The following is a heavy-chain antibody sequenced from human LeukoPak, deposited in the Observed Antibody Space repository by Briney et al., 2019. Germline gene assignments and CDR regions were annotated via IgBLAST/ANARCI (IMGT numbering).Heavy chain of an antibody. J-gene: IGHJ4*02. CDR2: IWYDGSNK. V-gene: IGHV3-33*06. CDR3: ANVVVVAATDNSDY. D-gene: IGHD2-15*01. Sequence: PGGSLRLSCAASGFTFSSYGMHWVRQAPGKGLEWVAVIWYDGSNKYYADSVKGRFTISRDNSKNTLYLQMNSLRAEDTAVYYCANVVVVAATDNSDYWGQGTLVTVSS. CDR1: GFTFSSYG.